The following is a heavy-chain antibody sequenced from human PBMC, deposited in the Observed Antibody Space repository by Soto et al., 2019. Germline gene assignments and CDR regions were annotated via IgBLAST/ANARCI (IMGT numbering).Heavy chain of an antibody. CDR1: GGSISSYY. J-gene: IGHJ4*02. D-gene: IGHD5-12*01. CDR3: VGSEYSGYEYDY. V-gene: IGHV4-59*01. CDR2: IYYSGST. Sequence: PSETLSLTCTVSGGSISSYYWSWIRQPPGKGLEWIGYIYYSGSTNYNPSLKSRVTISVDTSKNQFSLKLSSVTAADTAVYYCVGSEYSGYEYDYWGQGTLVTVSS.